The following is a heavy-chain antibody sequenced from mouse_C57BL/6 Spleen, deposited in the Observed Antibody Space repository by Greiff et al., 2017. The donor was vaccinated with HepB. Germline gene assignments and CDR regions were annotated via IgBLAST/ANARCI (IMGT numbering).Heavy chain of an antibody. D-gene: IGHD6-5*01. CDR2: ISGGGGNT. Sequence: EVKLVESGGGLVKPGGSLKLSCAASGFTFSSYTMSWVRQTPEKRLEWVATISGGGGNTYYPDSVKGRFTISRDNAKNTLYLQMSSLRSEDTALYYCARQAYDFYAMDYWGQGTSVTVSS. CDR1: GFTFSSYT. J-gene: IGHJ4*01. CDR3: ARQAYDFYAMDY. V-gene: IGHV5-9*01.